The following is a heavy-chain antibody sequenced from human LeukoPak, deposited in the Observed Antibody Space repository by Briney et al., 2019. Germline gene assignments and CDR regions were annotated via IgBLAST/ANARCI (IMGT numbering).Heavy chain of an antibody. D-gene: IGHD6-19*01. CDR1: GGTFSSYA. J-gene: IGHJ4*02. V-gene: IGHV1-69*13. Sequence: GASVKVSCKASGGTFSSYAISWVRQAPGQGLEWMGGIIPIFGTANYAQKFQGRVTITADESTSTAYMELSSLRSDDTAVYYCARDLRRAVAVGWGYWGQGTLVTVSS. CDR2: IIPIFGTA. CDR3: ARDLRRAVAVGWGY.